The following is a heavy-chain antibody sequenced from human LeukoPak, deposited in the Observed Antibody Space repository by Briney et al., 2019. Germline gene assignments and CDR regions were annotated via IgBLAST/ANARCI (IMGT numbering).Heavy chain of an antibody. V-gene: IGHV1-2*06. J-gene: IGHJ4*02. CDR3: AKSKTIVGTFGFDY. D-gene: IGHD2/OR15-2a*01. Sequence: ASVTVSCKASGYTFTSYYMHWVRQAPGQGLEWVGRINPNSGGTNYAQKFQGRVTMTRDTSISTAYMELTRLTSDDTAVYYCAKSKTIVGTFGFDYWGQGTLVTVSS. CDR1: GYTFTSYY. CDR2: INPNSGGT.